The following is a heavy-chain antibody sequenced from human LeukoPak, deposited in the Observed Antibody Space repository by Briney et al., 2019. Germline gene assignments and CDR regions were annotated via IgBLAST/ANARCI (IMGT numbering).Heavy chain of an antibody. D-gene: IGHD4-23*01. J-gene: IGHJ1*01. V-gene: IGHV4-34*01. CDR3: ARLLRPYGGNPRLAEYFQH. CDR2: IYYSGST. CDR1: GGSFSGYY. Sequence: SETLSLTCAVYGGSFSGYYWSWIRQPPGKGLEWIGSIYYSGSTYYNPSLKSRVTISVDTSKNQFSLKLSSVTAADTAVYYCARLLRPYGGNPRLAEYFQHWGQGTLVTVSS.